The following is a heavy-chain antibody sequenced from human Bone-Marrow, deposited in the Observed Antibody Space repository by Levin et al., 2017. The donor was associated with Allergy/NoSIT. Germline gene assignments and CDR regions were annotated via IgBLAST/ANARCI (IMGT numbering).Heavy chain of an antibody. CDR2: INPSGGST. J-gene: IGHJ6*02. CDR1: GYTFSSNY. V-gene: IGHV1-46*01. D-gene: IGHD6-6*01. CDR3: ARDRYSCASHSARGYHYYGMDV. Sequence: ASVKVSCKASGYTFSSNYIHWVRQAPGQGLEWMGIINPSGGSTCYAQKFQGRVTMTRDTSTSTVYMELSRLRSEDTAVYYCARDRYSCASHSARGYHYYGMDVWGQGTTVTVSS.